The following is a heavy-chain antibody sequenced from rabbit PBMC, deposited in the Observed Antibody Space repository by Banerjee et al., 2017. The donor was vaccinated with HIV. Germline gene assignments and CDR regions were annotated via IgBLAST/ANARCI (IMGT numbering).Heavy chain of an antibody. V-gene: IGHV1S7*01. Sequence: QLKESGGGLVQPGGSLKLSCNASGFDFSSSYMSWVRQAPGKGLEWIGYIDPVFGSTYYASWGNGRFTISSHNAQNTLYLQLNSLTAADTATYFCASRLFNLWGPGTLVTVS. CDR1: GFDFSSSY. J-gene: IGHJ4*01. CDR2: IDPVFGST. CDR3: ASRLFNL. D-gene: IGHD2-1*01.